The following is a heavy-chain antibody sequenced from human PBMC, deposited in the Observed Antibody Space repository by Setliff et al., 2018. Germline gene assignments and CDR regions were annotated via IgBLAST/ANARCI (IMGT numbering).Heavy chain of an antibody. CDR3: AKRGDTRTFDY. J-gene: IGHJ4*02. Sequence: PGGSLRLSCAASGFTFSNYYMTWIRQAPGKGLEWISYIHDSGNPTYYADSVKGRFTVSRDNAKNSLYLQMTSLRAEDTAMYYCAKRGDTRTFDYWGQGTLVTVSS. D-gene: IGHD5-18*01. CDR2: IHDSGNPT. CDR1: GFTFSNYY. V-gene: IGHV3-11*01.